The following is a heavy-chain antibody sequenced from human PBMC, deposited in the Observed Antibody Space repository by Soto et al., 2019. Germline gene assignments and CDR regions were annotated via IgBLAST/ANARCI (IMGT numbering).Heavy chain of an antibody. J-gene: IGHJ4*02. Sequence: EVQLVESGGGLVQPGGSLRLSCAASGFTFSSNWMHWVRRVPGRGLVWVSRINTDGSRTSYEDSVESRFTISRDNAKNTVYLQMSSLRAEDTAVYYCARDGEGFWGQGTLVTVSS. CDR1: GFTFSSNW. V-gene: IGHV3-74*01. CDR3: ARDGEGF. CDR2: INTDGSRT. D-gene: IGHD2-21*01.